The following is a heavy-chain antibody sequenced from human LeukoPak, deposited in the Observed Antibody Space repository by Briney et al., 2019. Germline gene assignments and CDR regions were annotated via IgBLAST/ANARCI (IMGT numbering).Heavy chain of an antibody. CDR3: ARDNDFYGMDV. J-gene: IGHJ6*02. V-gene: IGHV3-21*01. CDR1: GFTFSSYS. CDR2: ISSSSSYI. D-gene: IGHD3-3*01. Sequence: GGSLRLSCAASGFTFSSYSMNWVRQAPGKGLEWVSSISSSSSYIYYADSVKGRFTISRDNAKNSLYLQMNSLRAEDTAVYYCARDNDFYGMDVWGQGTTVTVSS.